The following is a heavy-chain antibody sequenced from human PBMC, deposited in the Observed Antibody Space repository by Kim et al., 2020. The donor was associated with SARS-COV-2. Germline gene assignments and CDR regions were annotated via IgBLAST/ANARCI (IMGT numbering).Heavy chain of an antibody. J-gene: IGHJ6*02. D-gene: IGHD2-2*02. Sequence: SETLSLTCAVYGGSFSGFHWSWIRQSPGKGLEWIGEINHSGGINHNPSLMSRLTISMDTSKNQFSLKLTSVTAAATAFYYCARGRAGVVPAPILGLGPHYDYFIMDVWGHGTTVTV. CDR1: GGSFSGFH. V-gene: IGHV4-34*01. CDR2: INHSGGI. CDR3: ARGRAGVVPAPILGLGPHYDYFIMDV.